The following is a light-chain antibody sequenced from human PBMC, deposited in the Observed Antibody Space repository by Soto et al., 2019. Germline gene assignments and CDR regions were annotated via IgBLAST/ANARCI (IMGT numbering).Light chain of an antibody. CDR2: EVI. CDR3: SSFTGSKTYV. J-gene: IGLJ1*01. CDR1: SSAVGSNNH. Sequence: QSVLTQPPSVSGSPGQSVTISCTGTSSAVGSNNHVSCYQQPPGTAPKLIIYEVINRPSGVLDRFSGSKSANTASLTISGLQPEDEADYYCSSFTGSKTYVFGTGTKVTVL. V-gene: IGLV2-18*02.